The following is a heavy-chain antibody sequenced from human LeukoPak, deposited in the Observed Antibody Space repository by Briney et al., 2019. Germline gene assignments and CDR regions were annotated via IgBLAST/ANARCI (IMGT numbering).Heavy chain of an antibody. V-gene: IGHV6-1*01. Sequence: SQTLSLTCAISGDSVSSNSAAWNWIRQSPSRGLEWLGRTYYRSKWYNDYAVSVKSRITINPDTSKNQFSLQLNSVTPEDTAVYYCARDKPWLAAAGTGTNYNWFDPWGQGTLVTVSS. CDR3: ARDKPWLAAAGTGTNYNWFDP. D-gene: IGHD6-13*01. CDR1: GDSVSSNSAA. CDR2: TYYRSKWYN. J-gene: IGHJ5*02.